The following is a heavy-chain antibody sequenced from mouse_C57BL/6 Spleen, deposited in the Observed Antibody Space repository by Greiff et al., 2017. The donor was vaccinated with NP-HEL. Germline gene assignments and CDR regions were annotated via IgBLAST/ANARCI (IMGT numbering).Heavy chain of an antibody. D-gene: IGHD2-3*01. CDR2: INPNYGTT. CDR3: ARFSLWDGYYDY. V-gene: IGHV1-39*01. Sequence: VQLQQSGPELVKPGASVKISCKASGYSFTDYNLNWVQQSNGKSLEWIGVINPNYGTTSYNQKLTGKATLTVDQSSSTAYMQLNRLTSEDSAVYYCARFSLWDGYYDYWGQGTTLTVSS. CDR1: GYSFTDYN. J-gene: IGHJ2*01.